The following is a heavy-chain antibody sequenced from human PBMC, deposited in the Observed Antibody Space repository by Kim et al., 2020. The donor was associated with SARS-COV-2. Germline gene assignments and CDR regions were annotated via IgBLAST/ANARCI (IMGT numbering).Heavy chain of an antibody. CDR2: IYYSGST. J-gene: IGHJ4*02. CDR3: ARYTPRLGYCSSTSCYAFDY. CDR1: GGSISSSSYY. V-gene: IGHV4-39*01. Sequence: SETLSLTCTVSGGSISSSSYYWGWIRQPPGKGLEWLGSIYYSGSTYYNPSLKSRVTISVDTSKNQFSLKLSSVTAADTAVYYCARYTPRLGYCSSTSCYAFDYWGQGTLVTVSS. D-gene: IGHD2-2*01.